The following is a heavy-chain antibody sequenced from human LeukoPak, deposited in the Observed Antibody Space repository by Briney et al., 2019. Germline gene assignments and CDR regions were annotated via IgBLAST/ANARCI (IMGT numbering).Heavy chain of an antibody. J-gene: IGHJ4*02. Sequence: QPGGAQRLSCAASGFTFNTYWMRWVRQAPGKGLVWVSDINPEGITSNYADSVRGRFTISRDNAQNTLYLQMDGLRAEDTGIYYCVLSYTGFKIPYWGQGALVTVS. CDR2: INPEGITS. CDR1: GFTFNTYW. D-gene: IGHD5-24*01. V-gene: IGHV3-74*01. CDR3: VLSYTGFKIPY.